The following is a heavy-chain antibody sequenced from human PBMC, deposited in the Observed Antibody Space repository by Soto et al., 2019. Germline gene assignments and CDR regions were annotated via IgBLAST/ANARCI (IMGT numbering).Heavy chain of an antibody. D-gene: IGHD2-15*01. CDR2: IYYSGST. CDR1: GGSISSSSYY. J-gene: IGHJ4*02. Sequence: QLQLQESGPGLVKPSETLSLTCTVSGGSISSSSYYWGWIRQPPGKGLEWIGSIYYSGSTYYNPSLKSRVTISVDTSKNQFSLKLSSVTAADTAVYYCARREVAYCSGGSCVQFDYWGQGTLVTVSS. CDR3: ARREVAYCSGGSCVQFDY. V-gene: IGHV4-39*01.